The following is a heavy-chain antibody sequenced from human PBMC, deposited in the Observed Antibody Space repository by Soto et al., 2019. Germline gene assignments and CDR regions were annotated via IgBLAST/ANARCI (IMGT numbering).Heavy chain of an antibody. CDR2: ISSNGGST. D-gene: IGHD3-9*01. CDR1: GFTFSSYA. CDR3: VKDSHYDILTGYHKAFDY. V-gene: IGHV3-64D*08. J-gene: IGHJ4*02. Sequence: GGSLRLSCSASGFTFSSYAMHWVRQAPGKGLEYVSAISSNGGSTYYADSVKGRFTISRDNSKNTLYPQMSSLRAEDTAVYYCVKDSHYDILTGYHKAFDYWGQGTLVTVSS.